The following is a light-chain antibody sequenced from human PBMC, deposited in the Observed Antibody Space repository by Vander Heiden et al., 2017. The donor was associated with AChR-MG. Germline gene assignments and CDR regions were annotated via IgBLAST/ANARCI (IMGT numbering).Light chain of an antibody. CDR2: AAS. CDR1: QSISSY. J-gene: IGKJ2*01. V-gene: IGKV1-39*01. CDR3: QQRDSTPRT. Sequence: DIQMTQSPSSLSASVGERVTITCRASQSISSYLNWYQQKPGNAPKLLIYAASSVQSGVPSRFSGSGSGTDFTLTISRLQPEDFATYYCQQRDSTPRTFGQGTKLEIK.